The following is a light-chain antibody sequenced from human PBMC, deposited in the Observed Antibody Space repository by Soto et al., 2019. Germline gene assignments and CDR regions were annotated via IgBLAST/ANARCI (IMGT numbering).Light chain of an antibody. CDR2: DAS. CDR1: QSVGTY. CDR3: QQRSNWLT. J-gene: IGKJ4*01. V-gene: IGKV3-11*01. Sequence: EIVLTQSPATLSLSPGERATLSCRASQSVGTYLAWYQHKPGQAPRLLIYDASERAPGIPVKFSGSESGTDFTLTIRSLAPDDFAVYYCQQRSNWLTFGGGTRVEIK.